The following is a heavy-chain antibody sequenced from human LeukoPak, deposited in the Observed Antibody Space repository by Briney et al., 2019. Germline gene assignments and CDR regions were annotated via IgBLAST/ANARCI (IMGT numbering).Heavy chain of an antibody. CDR2: IHYDGNT. CDR1: GFTFSNYW. V-gene: IGHV4-39*01. D-gene: IGHD5-24*01. Sequence: PGGSLRLSCAASGFTFSNYWMNWVRQPPGKGLEWIGSIHYDGNTYYKPSLKSRVTISVDTSKIQFSLRLSSATAADMATYYCARHSLNNYGSYYWGQGTLVTVFS. CDR3: ARHSLNNYGSYY. J-gene: IGHJ4*02.